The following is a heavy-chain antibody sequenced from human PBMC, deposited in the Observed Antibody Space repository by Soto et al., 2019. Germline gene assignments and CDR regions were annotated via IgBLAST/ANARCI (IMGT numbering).Heavy chain of an antibody. CDR3: AREGPYRTNNGCFDP. Sequence: QVQLVQSGAEVKRPGASVRISCKASGYTFTRYGIHWVRQAPGQRLEWMGWINAANGNTKNSEKLQGRVTITRDTSTSTAYVELSRLPSKDTAVYYCAREGPYRTNNGCFDPWGQGTLVTVSS. CDR1: GYTFTRYG. V-gene: IGHV1-3*01. J-gene: IGHJ5*02. CDR2: INAANGNT. D-gene: IGHD4-4*01.